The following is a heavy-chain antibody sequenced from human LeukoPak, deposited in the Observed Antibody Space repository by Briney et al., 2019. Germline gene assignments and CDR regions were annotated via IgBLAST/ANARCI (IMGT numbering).Heavy chain of an antibody. D-gene: IGHD2-2*01. Sequence: SETLSLTCAVYGGSFSGYYWSWIRQPPGKGLEWIGEINHSGSTNYNPSLKSRVTISVDTSKNQFSLKLSSVTAADTAAYYCALSEYQLLCDYWGQGTLVTVSS. V-gene: IGHV4-34*01. CDR2: INHSGST. CDR1: GGSFSGYY. CDR3: ALSEYQLLCDY. J-gene: IGHJ4*02.